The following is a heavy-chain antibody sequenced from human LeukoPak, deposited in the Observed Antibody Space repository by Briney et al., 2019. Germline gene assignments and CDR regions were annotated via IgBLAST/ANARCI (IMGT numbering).Heavy chain of an antibody. CDR3: ARAWFGDNDAFDI. Sequence: PSETLSLTCTVSGYSITSGYYWGWIRQPPGKGLEWIGSIYHSGSTYYNPSLKSRVTIAVDTSKIQFSLKLSSVTAADTAVYYCARAWFGDNDAFDIWGQGTMVTVSS. CDR2: IYHSGST. D-gene: IGHD3-10*01. V-gene: IGHV4-38-2*02. J-gene: IGHJ3*02. CDR1: GYSITSGYY.